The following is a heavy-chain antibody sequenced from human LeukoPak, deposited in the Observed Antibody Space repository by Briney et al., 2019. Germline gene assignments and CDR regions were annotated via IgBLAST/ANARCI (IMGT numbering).Heavy chain of an antibody. CDR1: GFTFSSYD. J-gene: IGHJ4*02. CDR3: VRGLRYFDWLSPTYYFDY. Sequence: GGSKILSCAASGFTFSSYDMHWVRQATGKGLEWVSAIGTAGDTYYPGSVKGRFTISRENAKNSLYLQMNSLRAGDTAVYYCVRGLRYFDWLSPTYYFDYWGKGTPVSSSS. CDR2: IGTAGDT. D-gene: IGHD3-9*01. V-gene: IGHV3-13*04.